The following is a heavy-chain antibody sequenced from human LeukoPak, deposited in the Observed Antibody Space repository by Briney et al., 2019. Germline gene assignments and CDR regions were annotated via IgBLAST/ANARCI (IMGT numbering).Heavy chain of an antibody. J-gene: IGHJ4*02. CDR1: GFTFSSYG. D-gene: IGHD3-22*01. CDR2: IWYDGSNK. CDR3: ARDPANFYDSSGYPDY. V-gene: IGHV3-33*01. Sequence: GRSLRLSCAASGFTFSSYGVHWVRQAPGKGLEWVAVIWYDGSNKYYADSVKGRFTISRDNSKNTLYLQMNSLRAEDTAVYYCARDPANFYDSSGYPDYWGQGTLVTVSS.